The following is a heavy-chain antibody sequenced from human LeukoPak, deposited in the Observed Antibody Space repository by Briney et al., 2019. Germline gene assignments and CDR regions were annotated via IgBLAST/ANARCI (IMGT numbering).Heavy chain of an antibody. J-gene: IGHJ4*02. CDR2: INSDGSNI. V-gene: IGHV3-74*01. Sequence: GGSLRLSCAASGFTFSGYWMHWVRQAPGKGLVWVSRINSDGSNINYADSVKGRFTISRDNAKNTLYLQMNSLRAEDTAMYYCARGTGSYILDYWGQGTLVTVSS. D-gene: IGHD6-6*01. CDR3: ARGTGSYILDY. CDR1: GFTFSGYW.